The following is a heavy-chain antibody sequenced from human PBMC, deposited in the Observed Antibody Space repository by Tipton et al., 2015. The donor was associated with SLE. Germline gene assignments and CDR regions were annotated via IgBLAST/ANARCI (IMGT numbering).Heavy chain of an antibody. Sequence: TLSLTCAVYGGSFSGYYWSWIRQPPGKGLEWIGEINHSGSTNYNPSLKSRVTISVDTSKNQFSLKLSSVTASDTAVYYCARVGEYSSSLGSYFDYWGQGTLVTVSS. CDR1: GGSFSGYY. CDR3: ARVGEYSSSLGSYFDY. J-gene: IGHJ4*02. V-gene: IGHV4-34*01. D-gene: IGHD6-13*01. CDR2: INHSGST.